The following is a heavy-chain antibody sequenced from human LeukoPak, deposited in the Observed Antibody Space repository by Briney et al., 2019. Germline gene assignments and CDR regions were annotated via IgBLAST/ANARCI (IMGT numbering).Heavy chain of an antibody. CDR1: GSSLSTSGRG. Sequence: SGPTLVKPTQTLTLTCTFSGSSLSTSGRGVGWIRQPPGKALEWLAVIYWDDGKIYSPSLKSRLTITKDTSKNQVVLTMTNMDPVDTATYYCAHRRKTLSENWFHPWGQGTLVTVSS. CDR2: IYWDDGK. CDR3: AHRRKTLSENWFHP. V-gene: IGHV2-5*02. D-gene: IGHD4-23*01. J-gene: IGHJ5*02.